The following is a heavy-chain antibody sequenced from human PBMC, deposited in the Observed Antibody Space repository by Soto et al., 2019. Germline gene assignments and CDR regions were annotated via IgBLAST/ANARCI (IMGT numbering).Heavy chain of an antibody. V-gene: IGHV2-5*02. CDR2: IYWDDDK. Sequence: SGPTLVKPTQTLTLTCTFSGFSLSTSGVGVGWIRQPPGKALEWLALIYWDDDKRYSPSLKSRLTITKDTSKNQVVLTMTNMDPVDTATYYCAHSRLDDIVVVVAGEDWFDPWGQGTLVTVSS. J-gene: IGHJ5*02. CDR3: AHSRLDDIVVVVAGEDWFDP. D-gene: IGHD2-15*01. CDR1: GFSLSTSGVG.